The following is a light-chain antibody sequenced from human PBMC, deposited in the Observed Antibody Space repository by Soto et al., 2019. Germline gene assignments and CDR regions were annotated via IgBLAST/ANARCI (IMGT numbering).Light chain of an antibody. CDR1: QSVSNNY. J-gene: IGKJ4*02. CDR2: GAS. Sequence: EILMTQSPATQSLSPGERAILSCXASQSVSNNYLAWYQQKPGQAPRLLIYGASNRATGIPDRFSGSGSGTDFTLTISRLEPEDFAVYYCQQYGSSGTFGRGTKVDI. V-gene: IGKV3-20*01. CDR3: QQYGSSGT.